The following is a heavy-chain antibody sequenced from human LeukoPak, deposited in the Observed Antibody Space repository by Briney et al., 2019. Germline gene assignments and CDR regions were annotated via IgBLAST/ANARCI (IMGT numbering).Heavy chain of an antibody. Sequence: AGGSLRLSCAASGFTFSSYAMSWVRQAPGKGLEWVSAISGSGGSTYYADSVKGRFTISRDNSKNTLYLQMNSLRAEDTAVYYCAKVREQLGPLNWFDPWGQGTLVTVSS. CDR1: GFTFSSYA. J-gene: IGHJ5*02. CDR3: AKVREQLGPLNWFDP. CDR2: ISGSGGST. D-gene: IGHD6-6*01. V-gene: IGHV3-23*01.